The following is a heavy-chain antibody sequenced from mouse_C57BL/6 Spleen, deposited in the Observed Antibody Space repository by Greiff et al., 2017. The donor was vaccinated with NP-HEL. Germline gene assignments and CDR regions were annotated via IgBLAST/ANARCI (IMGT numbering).Heavy chain of an antibody. D-gene: IGHD3-1*01. CDR3: ARSRHSSGYGFAY. Sequence: QVQLQQPGAELVKPGASVKMSCKASGYTFTSYWITWVKQRPGKGLEWIGDIYPGSGSTNYNEKFKSKATLTVDTSSSTAYMQLSSLTSEDAAVYYCARSRHSSGYGFAYWGQGTLVTVSA. CDR2: IYPGSGST. J-gene: IGHJ3*01. V-gene: IGHV1-55*01. CDR1: GYTFTSYW.